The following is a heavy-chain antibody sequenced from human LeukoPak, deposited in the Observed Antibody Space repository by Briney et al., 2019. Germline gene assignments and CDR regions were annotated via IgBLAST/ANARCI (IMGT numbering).Heavy chain of an antibody. J-gene: IGHJ4*02. CDR3: ARGGGYGGFDLCW. CDR2: IYPDDSDT. CDR1: GYTLTSYW. Sequence: GESLKISCKRSGYTLTSYWIAWVRQMPGKGLEWMGIIYPDDSDTRYRPSFQGQVTISADKSISTAYLQWSSLKASDTAMYYCARGGGYGGFDLCWWGQGTLVTVSS. V-gene: IGHV5-51*01. D-gene: IGHD5-12*01.